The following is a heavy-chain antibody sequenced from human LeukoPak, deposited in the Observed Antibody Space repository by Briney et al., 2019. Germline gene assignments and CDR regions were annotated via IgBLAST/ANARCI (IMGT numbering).Heavy chain of an antibody. Sequence: GGSLRLSCAASGFTLRSYDMSWVRQAPGKGLEWVAATSGSGGNTYYPDSVKGRFTISRDNSKNTLYLQMNSLRAEDTAVYYCAKEYSGYDFDYRGQGTLVTVSS. CDR3: AKEYSGYDFDY. V-gene: IGHV3-23*01. CDR1: GFTLRSYD. CDR2: TSGSGGNT. J-gene: IGHJ4*02. D-gene: IGHD5-12*01.